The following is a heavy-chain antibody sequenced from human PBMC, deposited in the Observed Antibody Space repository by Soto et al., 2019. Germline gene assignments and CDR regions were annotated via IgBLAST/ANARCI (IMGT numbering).Heavy chain of an antibody. J-gene: IGHJ3*02. CDR3: AKWLSSAAAGPGDAFDI. D-gene: IGHD6-13*01. V-gene: IGHV3-23*01. CDR1: GFTFSSYA. Sequence: GGSLRLSCAASGFTFSSYAMSWVRQAPGKGLEWVSAISGSGGSTYYADSVKGRFTISRDNSKNTLYLQMNSLRAEDTAVYYCAKWLSSAAAGPGDAFDIWGQGTMVTVSS. CDR2: ISGSGGST.